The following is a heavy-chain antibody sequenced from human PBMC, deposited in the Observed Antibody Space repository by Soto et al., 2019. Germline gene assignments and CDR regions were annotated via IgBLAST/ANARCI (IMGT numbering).Heavy chain of an antibody. V-gene: IGHV1-8*01. CDR2: MNPNSGNT. J-gene: IGHJ3*02. CDR1: GYTFTSYD. Sequence: GASVKVSCKASGYTFTSYDINWVRQATGQGLEWMGWMNPNSGNTGYAQKFQERVTITRDMSTSTAYMELSSLRSEDTAVYYCAADVYDILTRGAFDIWGQGTMVTVS. CDR3: AADVYDILTRGAFDI. D-gene: IGHD3-9*01.